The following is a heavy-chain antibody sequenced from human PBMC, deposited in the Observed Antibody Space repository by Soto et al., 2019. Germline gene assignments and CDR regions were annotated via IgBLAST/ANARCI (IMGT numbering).Heavy chain of an antibody. CDR2: IYNGGIP. CDR3: ASQDYDKSVYYFDY. V-gene: IGHV4-4*07. CDR1: GVSVSSQY. Sequence: LSLTCTVSGVSVSSQYWSWIRQPAGKRLEWIGRIYNGGIPLIHPSLEGRVALSLDTSKNQFSLTLSSVTAADTAIYYCASQDYDKSVYYFDYWGRGTLVTVSS. J-gene: IGHJ4*02. D-gene: IGHD3-22*01.